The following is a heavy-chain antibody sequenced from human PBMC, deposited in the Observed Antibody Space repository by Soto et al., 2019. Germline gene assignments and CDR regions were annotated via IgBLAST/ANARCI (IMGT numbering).Heavy chain of an antibody. CDR1: GFTFSSYW. CDR2: INSDGSRT. J-gene: IGHJ5*02. CDR3: ARGSYSGSGNYWFDP. D-gene: IGHD3-10*01. V-gene: IGHV3-74*01. Sequence: GGSLRLSCAASGFTFSSYWMHWVRQAPGKGLVWVSRINSDGSRTSYADSVKGRFTISRDNAKNTLYLQMNSLRADDTAVYYCARGSYSGSGNYWFDPWGQGTLVTVPS.